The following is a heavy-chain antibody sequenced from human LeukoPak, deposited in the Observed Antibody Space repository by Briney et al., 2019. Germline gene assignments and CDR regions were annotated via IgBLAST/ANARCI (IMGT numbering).Heavy chain of an antibody. J-gene: IGHJ4*02. V-gene: IGHV4-59*08. Sequence: NPSETLSLTCTVSGGSIRSYYWSWIRQPPGKGLEWIGYVYYSGSANYSPSLKSRVTISVDPSKNQFSLKLNSVTAADTAVYYCARHMYNDTWYDSGTFDYWGQGTLVTVSS. CDR1: GGSIRSYY. CDR3: ARHMYNDTWYDSGTFDY. CDR2: VYYSGSA. D-gene: IGHD1-1*01.